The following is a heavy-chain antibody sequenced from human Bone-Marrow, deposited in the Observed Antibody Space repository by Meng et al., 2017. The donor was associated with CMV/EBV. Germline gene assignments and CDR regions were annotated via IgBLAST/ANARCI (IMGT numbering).Heavy chain of an antibody. CDR3: AKGVYQLPGELDY. J-gene: IGHJ4*02. Sequence: SVKVSCKVSGYTLTELSMHWVRQAPGKGLEWMGGFDPEDGETIYAQKFQGRVTMTEDTSTDTAYMELSSLRSEDTAVYYCAKGVYQLPGELDYWGQGTLVTVSS. CDR2: FDPEDGET. CDR1: GYTLTELS. V-gene: IGHV1-24*01. D-gene: IGHD2-2*01.